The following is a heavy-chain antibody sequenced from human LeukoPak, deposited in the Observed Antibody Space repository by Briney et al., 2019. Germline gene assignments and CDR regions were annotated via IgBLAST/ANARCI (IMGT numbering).Heavy chain of an antibody. Sequence: SVKVSCKASGFTFSSSGIQWVRQARGQRLEWIGWMVVDSGDTNYAQKFQERVTISRDMSTSTAYMELSSLRFDDTAVYYCAAEGKIRFLDVWGQGTTVTVSS. CDR2: MVVDSGDT. D-gene: IGHD3-3*01. CDR1: GFTFSSSG. V-gene: IGHV1-58*02. CDR3: AAEGKIRFLDV. J-gene: IGHJ6*02.